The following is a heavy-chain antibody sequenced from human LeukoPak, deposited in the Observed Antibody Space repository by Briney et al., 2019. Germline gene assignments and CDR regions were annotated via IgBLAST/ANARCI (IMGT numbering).Heavy chain of an antibody. CDR3: ARTIVGATIYVY. Sequence: ASVKVSCKASGYTFTSYAMHWVRQAPGQRLEWMGWINAGNGNTKYSQKFQGRVTMTEDTSTDTAYMELSSLRSEDTAVYYCARTIVGATIYVYWGQGTLVTVSS. V-gene: IGHV1-3*01. CDR2: INAGNGNT. D-gene: IGHD1-26*01. J-gene: IGHJ4*02. CDR1: GYTFTSYA.